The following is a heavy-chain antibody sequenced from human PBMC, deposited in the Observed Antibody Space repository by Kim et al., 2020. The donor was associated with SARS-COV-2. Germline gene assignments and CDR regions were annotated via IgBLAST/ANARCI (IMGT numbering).Heavy chain of an antibody. CDR3: ARSPGPNYYGSGKRPPVVGAGYYYGMDV. J-gene: IGHJ6*02. CDR1: GYTFTSYA. V-gene: IGHV7-4-1*02. CDR2: INTNTGNP. Sequence: ASVKVSCKASGYTFTSYAMNWVRQAPGQGLEWMGWINTNTGNPTYAQGFTGRFVFSLDTSVSTAYLQISSLKAEDTAVYYCARSPGPNYYGSGKRPPVVGAGYYYGMDVWGQGTTVTVSS. D-gene: IGHD3-10*01.